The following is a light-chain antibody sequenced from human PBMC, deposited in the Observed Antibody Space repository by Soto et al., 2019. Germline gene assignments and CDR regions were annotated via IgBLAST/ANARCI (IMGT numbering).Light chain of an antibody. CDR1: QSVGNN. CDR3: QQRSNWPLT. J-gene: IGKJ4*01. CDR2: GAS. V-gene: IGKV3-11*01. Sequence: EIVMTQSPATLSVSPGERTTLSCRASQSVGNNLAWYQQKPGQAPRLLIYGASSRATGIPDRFSGSGSGTDFTLTISSLEPEDFAVYYCQQRSNWPLTFGGGTKVDIK.